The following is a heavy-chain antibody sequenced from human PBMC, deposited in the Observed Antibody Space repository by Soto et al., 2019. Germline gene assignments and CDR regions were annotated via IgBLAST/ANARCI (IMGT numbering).Heavy chain of an antibody. J-gene: IGHJ5*01. V-gene: IGHV4-4*02. Sequence: QVELRESGPGQVKPSGTLSLTCSVSGTSITATNWWTWVRQSPGKGLEYIGDIFPSGAANYSPSFGGRVAITLDTSKNQFSLELASVTAADTGVYYCARLLGYCPSTSCLYSYWFDTWGQGTLVTVSS. D-gene: IGHD2-15*01. CDR3: ARLLGYCPSTSCLYSYWFDT. CDR1: GTSITATNW. CDR2: IFPSGAA.